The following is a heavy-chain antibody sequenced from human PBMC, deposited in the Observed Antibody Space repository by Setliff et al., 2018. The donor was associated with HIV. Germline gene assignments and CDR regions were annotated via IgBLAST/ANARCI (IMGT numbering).Heavy chain of an antibody. CDR1: GFTFTNFA. CDR3: AKVGMVFFPPRYCDY. V-gene: IGHV3-23*03. D-gene: IGHD2-8*01. CDR2: IYSGGGIT. Sequence: GGSLRLSCAASGFTFTNFAMTWVRQAPGKGLEWVSVIYSGGGITYYADSVKGRFTISRDDSKNTLYLQMNSLRAEDTAVYYCAKVGMVFFPPRYCDYWGQGTLVTVSS. J-gene: IGHJ4*02.